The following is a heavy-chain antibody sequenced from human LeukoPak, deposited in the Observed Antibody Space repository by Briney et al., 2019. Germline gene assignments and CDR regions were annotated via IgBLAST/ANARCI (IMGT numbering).Heavy chain of an antibody. CDR1: GGSISSGGYY. CDR2: IYYSGST. J-gene: IGHJ5*02. D-gene: IGHD2-2*01. V-gene: IGHV4-31*03. CDR3: ARDVRICSSTSCYENWFDP. Sequence: SETLSLTCTVSGGSISSGGYYWSWIRQHPGKGLEWIGYIYYSGSTYYNPSLKSRVTISVGTSKNQFSLKLSSVTAADTAVYYCARDVRICSSTSCYENWFDPWGQGTLVTVSS.